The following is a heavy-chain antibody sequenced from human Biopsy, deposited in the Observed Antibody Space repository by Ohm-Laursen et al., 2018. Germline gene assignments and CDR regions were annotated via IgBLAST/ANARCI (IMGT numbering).Heavy chain of an antibody. J-gene: IGHJ5*02. CDR1: GGSIRGSTYY. CDR2: VYNGGIT. D-gene: IGHD3-3*01. CDR3: ARTPRDSFWSGSYKRGLWFDP. Sequence: GTLSLTWNVSGGSIRGSTYYWTWTRQPPGKGLEWIGHVYNGGITNYNPSLKSRVTISKDTSKNQFSLQVNSVTAADTAVYYCARTPRDSFWSGSYKRGLWFDPWGQGTLVIVSS. V-gene: IGHV4-61*01.